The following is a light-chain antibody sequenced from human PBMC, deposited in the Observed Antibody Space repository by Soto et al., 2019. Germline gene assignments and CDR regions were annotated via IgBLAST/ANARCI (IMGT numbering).Light chain of an antibody. CDR1: SSDVGGYKY. V-gene: IGLV2-14*01. Sequence: QSVLTQPASVSGSPGQSIIISCTGTSSDVGGYKYVSWYQQHPGKAPKLIIYEVSNRPSGVSNRFSGSKSGNTASLTISGLQAEDEADYHCSSYTSSSTVVFGGGTQLTVL. J-gene: IGLJ2*01. CDR3: SSYTSSSTVV. CDR2: EVS.